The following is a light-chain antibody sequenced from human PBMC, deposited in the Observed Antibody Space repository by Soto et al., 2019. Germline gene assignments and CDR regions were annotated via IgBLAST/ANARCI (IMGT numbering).Light chain of an antibody. CDR2: DVT. Sequence: QSALARPASVLGSPGQPITTPGTGKRSNVGAYNYVSWYHQHHPGKAPELIIYDVTDRPSGVSTRFSGSKSGNTASLTISGLQAEDEGDYYCSSYTTIKTVIFGGGTKVTVL. V-gene: IGLV2-14*01. CDR3: SSYTTIKTVI. CDR1: RSNVGAYNY. J-gene: IGLJ2*01.